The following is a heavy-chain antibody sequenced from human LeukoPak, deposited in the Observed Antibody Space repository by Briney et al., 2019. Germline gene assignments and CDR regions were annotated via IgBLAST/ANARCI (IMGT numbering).Heavy chain of an antibody. V-gene: IGHV3-30*02. CDR2: IRYDGSDK. D-gene: IGHD2-2*01. CDR1: GITLSSYG. CDR3: AKRGGYCSNNSCSYTDV. J-gene: IGHJ6*03. Sequence: GGSLRLSCAASGITLSSYGMHWVRQAPGKGLEWVAFIRYDGSDKYYADSVKGRFTISRDNSKNTLYLQINSLRPEDTAVYYCAKRGGYCSNNSCSYTDVWGKGTTVTVSS.